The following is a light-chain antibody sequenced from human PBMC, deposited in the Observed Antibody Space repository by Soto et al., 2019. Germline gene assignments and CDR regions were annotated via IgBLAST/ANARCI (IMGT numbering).Light chain of an antibody. Sequence: EIVLTQSPATLSLSPGERATLSCRASQSVSSYLAWYQQKPGQAPRLLIYDASNRATGIPARFSGSGSGTDFTLIISSLAPEDFAVYYCQQRSNWPPWTFGQGTKVEIK. CDR1: QSVSSY. V-gene: IGKV3-11*01. CDR3: QQRSNWPPWT. CDR2: DAS. J-gene: IGKJ1*01.